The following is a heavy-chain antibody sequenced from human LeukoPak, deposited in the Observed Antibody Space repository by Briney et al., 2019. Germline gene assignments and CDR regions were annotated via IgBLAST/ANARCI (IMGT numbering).Heavy chain of an antibody. CDR2: ISSDGSSS. D-gene: IGHD3-22*01. CDR1: GFTFSSYW. Sequence: PGGSLGLSCAASGFTFSSYWMHWVRQAPGKGLVWVSRISSDGSSSSYADSVKGRFTISRDNAKNTLYLQMNSLRAEDTAVYFCATPRYFYDLSVAYYWGQGTLVTVSS. J-gene: IGHJ4*02. V-gene: IGHV3-74*01. CDR3: ATPRYFYDLSVAYY.